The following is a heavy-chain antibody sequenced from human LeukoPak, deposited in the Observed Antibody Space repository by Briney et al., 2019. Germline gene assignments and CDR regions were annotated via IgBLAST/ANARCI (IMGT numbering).Heavy chain of an antibody. V-gene: IGHV1-18*01. CDR1: GYSTIAFG. CDR3: ATDGDVVGSFDS. J-gene: IGHJ4*02. Sequence: GASVKVSCKASGYSTIAFGVTWVRQAPGQGLEWMGWISVYNGDTHFAQKFQDRVTMTRDTSTGTAYMELRSLRSDDTAVYYCATDGDVVGSFDSWGQGTLVSVSS. CDR2: ISVYNGDT. D-gene: IGHD1-26*01.